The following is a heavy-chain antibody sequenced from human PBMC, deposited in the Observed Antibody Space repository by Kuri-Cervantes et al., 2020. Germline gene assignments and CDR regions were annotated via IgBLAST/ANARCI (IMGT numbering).Heavy chain of an antibody. D-gene: IGHD4-17*01. CDR1: GGSNSSGGYS. J-gene: IGHJ4*02. CDR2: IYHSGST. Sequence: SETLSLTCAVSGGSNSSGGYSGSWIRQPPGKGLEWIGYIYHSGSTYYNPSLKSRVTISVDRSKNQFSLKLSSVTAADTAVYYCARGGTTVSDYYFDYWGQGALVTVSS. CDR3: ARGGTTVSDYYFDY. V-gene: IGHV4-30-2*01.